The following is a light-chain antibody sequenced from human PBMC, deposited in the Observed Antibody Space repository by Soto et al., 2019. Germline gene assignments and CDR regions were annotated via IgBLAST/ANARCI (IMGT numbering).Light chain of an antibody. CDR2: DVS. CDR1: SSDGGGYNY. J-gene: IGLJ1*01. V-gene: IGLV2-14*01. CDR3: SSYTTSSTHNYV. Sequence: QSVLTQPASVSGSPGQSITLSCTGTSSDGGGYNYVSWYQQHPGKAPKLMIYDVSSRPSGVSNRFSGSKSGNTASLTISGLQAEDQADYYCSSYTTSSTHNYVFGTGTKVPVL.